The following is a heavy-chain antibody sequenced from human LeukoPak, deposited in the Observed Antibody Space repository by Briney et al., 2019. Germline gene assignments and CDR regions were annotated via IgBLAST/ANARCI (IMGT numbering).Heavy chain of an antibody. CDR1: GFIFRSYA. D-gene: IGHD3-3*01. Sequence: GGSLRLSCAASGFIFRSYAMRWVRQAPGKGLEWVSGISCSGGIKYYAESVRGRFTISRDDSKNRLYLHMKSLRAEATAVYDSAEFAVFRLTISVVVADDSFDIWGQGTIVTVSS. V-gene: IGHV3-23*01. J-gene: IGHJ3*02. CDR3: AEFAVFRLTISVVVADDSFDI. CDR2: ISCSGGIK.